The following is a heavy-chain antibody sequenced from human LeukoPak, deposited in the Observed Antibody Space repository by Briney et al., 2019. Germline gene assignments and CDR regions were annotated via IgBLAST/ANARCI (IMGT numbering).Heavy chain of an antibody. Sequence: ASVNVSCKASGYTCTIYDINWVRQATGQGLEWMGWMNPNSGNTGYAQKFQGRVTMTRNTSISTAYMELSSLRSEDTAVYYCARGQPSIAVAGTMDYWGQGTLVTVSS. J-gene: IGHJ4*02. CDR3: ARGQPSIAVAGTMDY. D-gene: IGHD6-19*01. CDR1: GYTCTIYD. V-gene: IGHV1-8*01. CDR2: MNPNSGNT.